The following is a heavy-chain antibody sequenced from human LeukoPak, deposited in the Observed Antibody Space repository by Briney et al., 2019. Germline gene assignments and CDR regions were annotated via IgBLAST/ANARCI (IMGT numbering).Heavy chain of an antibody. Sequence: SLRLSCAASGFTFDDYAMHWVRQAPGKGLEWVSGISWNSGSIGYADSVKGRFTISRDNAKNSLYLQTNSLRAEDMAFYYCAKGMYGGYELGDYYFDHWGQGTLVTVSS. CDR1: GFTFDDYA. CDR3: AKGMYGGYELGDYYFDH. V-gene: IGHV3-9*03. J-gene: IGHJ4*02. CDR2: ISWNSGSI. D-gene: IGHD5-12*01.